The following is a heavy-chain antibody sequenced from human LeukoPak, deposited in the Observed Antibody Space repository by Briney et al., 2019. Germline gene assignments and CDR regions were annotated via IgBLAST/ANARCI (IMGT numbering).Heavy chain of an antibody. CDR3: ARGAGYCSSTSCYGGYYFDY. V-gene: IGHV4-30-4*01. D-gene: IGHD2-2*03. CDR2: LYYSGST. Sequence: SETLSLTCTVSGGSISSGDYYWSWIRQPPGKGLEWIGYLYYSGSTYYNPSLKSRVTISVDTSKNQFSLKLSSVTAADTAVYYCARGAGYCSSTSCYGGYYFDYWGQGTLVTVSS. CDR1: GGSISSGDYY. J-gene: IGHJ4*02.